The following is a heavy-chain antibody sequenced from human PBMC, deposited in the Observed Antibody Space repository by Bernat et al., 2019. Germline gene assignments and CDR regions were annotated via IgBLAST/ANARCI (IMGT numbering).Heavy chain of an antibody. J-gene: IGHJ1*01. CDR3: AKRYSTSWYVEQ. V-gene: IGHV3-23*01. CDR1: GFTFSSYA. CDR2: ITESGGNT. Sequence: EVQLSESGGGLVQPGGSLRLSCAASGFTFSSYAMSWARQAPGKGLEWVAGITESGGNTYYADSVKGRFTISRDNSKITLYLQINSLRAEDTAVYYCAKRYSTSWYVEQWGQGTLVTVSS. D-gene: IGHD6-13*01.